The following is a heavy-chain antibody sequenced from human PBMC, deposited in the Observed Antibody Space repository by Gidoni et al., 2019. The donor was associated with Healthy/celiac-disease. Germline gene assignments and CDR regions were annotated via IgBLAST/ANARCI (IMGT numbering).Heavy chain of an antibody. D-gene: IGHD1-26*01. CDR3: ADLKVGATIRDAFDI. J-gene: IGHJ3*02. CDR2: ISGSGGST. V-gene: IGHV3-23*01. CDR1: GFTVRSYA. Sequence: EVQLLESGGGLVQPGGSRRRSCAASGFTVRSYAMSWGRQAPGKGVEWVSAISGSGGSTYYADSVKGRFTISRDNSKNTLYLQMNSLRAEDTAVYYCADLKVGATIRDAFDIWGQGTMVTVSS.